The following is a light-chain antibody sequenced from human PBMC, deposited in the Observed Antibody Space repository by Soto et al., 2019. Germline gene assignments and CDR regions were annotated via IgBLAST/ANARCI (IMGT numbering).Light chain of an antibody. J-gene: IGLJ1*01. Sequence: QSALTQPASVSGSPGQSITISCTGTNSDVGGYNYVSWYQHQPGKAPKLMIFDVSNRPSGVSNRFSGSKSGNTASLTISGLQPEDEADYYCTSYTTSNTRQIVFGTGTKLTVL. CDR1: NSDVGGYNY. CDR3: TSYTTSNTRQIV. V-gene: IGLV2-14*03. CDR2: DVS.